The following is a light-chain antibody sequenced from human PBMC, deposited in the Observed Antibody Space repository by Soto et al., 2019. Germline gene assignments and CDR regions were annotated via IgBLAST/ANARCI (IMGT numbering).Light chain of an antibody. CDR1: QTVRNNY. V-gene: IGKV3-20*01. CDR2: DAS. CDR3: QQFSSYPLT. J-gene: IGKJ4*01. Sequence: VLTQSPGTRSLSNGERATLSCRASQTVRNNYLAWYQQKPGQAPRLLIYDASSRATGIPDRFSGGGSGTDFTLTISRLETEDFAVYDCQQFSSYPLTFGGGTKVDIK.